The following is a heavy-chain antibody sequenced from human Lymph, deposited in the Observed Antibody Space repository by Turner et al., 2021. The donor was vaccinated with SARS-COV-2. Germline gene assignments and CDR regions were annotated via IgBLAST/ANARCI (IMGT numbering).Heavy chain of an antibody. V-gene: IGHV4-31*03. Sequence: QVQLQESGPGLVKPSQTLSLSCTVSGGSISSGGYYWSWNRQHPGKGLEWIGYIYYSGSTYYNPSLKSRVTISVDTSKNQFSLKLSSVTAADTAVYYCARDYGGNSNYFGYWGQGTLVTVSS. CDR3: ARDYGGNSNYFGY. D-gene: IGHD4-17*01. CDR2: IYYSGST. J-gene: IGHJ4*02. CDR1: GGSISSGGYY.